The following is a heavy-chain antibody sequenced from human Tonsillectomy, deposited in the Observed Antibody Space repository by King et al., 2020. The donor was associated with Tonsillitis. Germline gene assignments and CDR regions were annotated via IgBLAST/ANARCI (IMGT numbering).Heavy chain of an antibody. V-gene: IGHV3-23*04. Sequence: VQLVESGGGLVQPGGSLRLSCAASGFTFSSCAMTWVRQAPGIRLEWVSAISVSAGCTYYADSVKGRFTISRDNSKNTLYLQMNSLRAEDTAVYYCAKGWVEMDAWGQGTLVTVSS. D-gene: IGHD5-24*01. CDR1: GFTFSSCA. CDR3: AKGWVEMDA. CDR2: ISVSAGCT. J-gene: IGHJ4*02.